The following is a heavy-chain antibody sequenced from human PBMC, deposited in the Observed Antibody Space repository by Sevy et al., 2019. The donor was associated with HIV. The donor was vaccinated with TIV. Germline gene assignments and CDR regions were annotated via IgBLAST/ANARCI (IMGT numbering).Heavy chain of an antibody. Sequence: GGSLRLSCTASGFTFCDYAMSWFRQAPGKGLEWVGFIRSKAYGGTTEYAASVKGRFTISRDDSKSIAYLQMNSLKTEDTAVYYCTRAGVIAITPFDYWGQGTLVTVSS. V-gene: IGHV3-49*03. D-gene: IGHD2-21*01. CDR1: GFTFCDYA. J-gene: IGHJ4*02. CDR3: TRAGVIAITPFDY. CDR2: IRSKAYGGTT.